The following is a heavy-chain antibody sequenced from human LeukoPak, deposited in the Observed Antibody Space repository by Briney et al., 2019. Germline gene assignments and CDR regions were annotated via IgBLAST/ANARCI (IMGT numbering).Heavy chain of an antibody. J-gene: IGHJ6*03. CDR1: GFTFSSYS. Sequence: GGSLRLSCAASGFTFSSYSMNWVRQAPGKGLEWVSSISSSSSYIYYADSVKGRFTISRDNAKNSLYLQMNSLRAEDTAVYYCARARKYYYDSSGYYYSSPPDYYYMDVWGKGTTVTVSS. D-gene: IGHD3-22*01. CDR3: ARARKYYYDSSGYYYSSPPDYYYMDV. CDR2: ISSSSSYI. V-gene: IGHV3-21*01.